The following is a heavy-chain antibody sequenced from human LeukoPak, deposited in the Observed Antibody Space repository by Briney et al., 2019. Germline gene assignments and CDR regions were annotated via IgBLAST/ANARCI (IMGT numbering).Heavy chain of an antibody. Sequence: SETLSLTCTVSGGSISSGSYYWSWIRQPAGKGLEWIGRIYTSGSTNYNPSLKSRVTISVDTSKNQFSLRLSSVNAADTAVYYCARDILATSIAAPYYWGQGTLVTVSS. V-gene: IGHV4-61*02. CDR3: ARDILATSIAAPYY. CDR2: IYTSGST. J-gene: IGHJ4*02. D-gene: IGHD6-13*01. CDR1: GGSISSGSYY.